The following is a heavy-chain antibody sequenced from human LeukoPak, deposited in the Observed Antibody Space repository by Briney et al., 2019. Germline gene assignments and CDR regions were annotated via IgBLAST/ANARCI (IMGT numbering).Heavy chain of an antibody. D-gene: IGHD6-13*01. CDR3: ARGGYSSSLPSNP. CDR2: IYPGDSDT. V-gene: IGHV5-51*01. CDR1: GYIFTSYW. Sequence: GESLQISCKGSGYIFTSYWIGWVRQLPGKGLEWMGIIYPGDSDTRYSPSFQGQVTISADKSISTAYLQWSSLKASDTAMYYCARGGYSSSLPSNPWGQGTLVTVSS. J-gene: IGHJ5*02.